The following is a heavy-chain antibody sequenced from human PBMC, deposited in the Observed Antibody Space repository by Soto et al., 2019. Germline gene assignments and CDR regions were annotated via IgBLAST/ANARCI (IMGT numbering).Heavy chain of an antibody. D-gene: IGHD6-6*01. CDR1: GYPFTSYG. CDR3: ARVRGIVARPYYYGMDV. J-gene: IGHJ6*01. Sequence: GSVKVSFKASGYPFTSYGISLVRQAPGQGLEWMGWISAYNGNTNYAQKLQGRVTMTTDTSTSTAYMELRSLRSDDTAVYYCARVRGIVARPYYYGMDVWGQGTTVTVSS. V-gene: IGHV1-18*01. CDR2: ISAYNGNT.